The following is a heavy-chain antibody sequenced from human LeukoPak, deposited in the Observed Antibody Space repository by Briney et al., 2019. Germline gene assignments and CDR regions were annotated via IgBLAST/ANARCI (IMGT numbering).Heavy chain of an antibody. CDR3: ARPYSSGWDNWFDP. CDR2: ISSSGSTR. D-gene: IGHD6-19*01. CDR1: GFTFSSYE. Sequence: PGGSLRLSCAGSGFTFSSYEMNWVRQAPGKGLEWVSYISSSGSTRYYADSVKGRFTVSRDNAKNSLYLQMNSLRAEDTAVYYCARPYSSGWDNWFDPWGQGTLVTVSS. J-gene: IGHJ5*02. V-gene: IGHV3-48*03.